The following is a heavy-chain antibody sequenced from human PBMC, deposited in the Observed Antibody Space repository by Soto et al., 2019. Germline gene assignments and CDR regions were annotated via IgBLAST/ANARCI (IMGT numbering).Heavy chain of an antibody. D-gene: IGHD5-18*01. CDR3: ARSRGYSYGFDY. V-gene: IGHV4-30-4*01. J-gene: IGHJ4*02. CDR2: IYYSGST. CDR1: GGSVSSGDYY. Sequence: QVQLQESGPGLVKPSQILSLTCAVSGGSVSSGDYYWTWIRQPPGKGLEWIGYIYYSGSTYYNPSLKSRVTISVDTSNNQFSLKLSSVTAADTAVYYCARSRGYSYGFDYWGQGTLVTVSS.